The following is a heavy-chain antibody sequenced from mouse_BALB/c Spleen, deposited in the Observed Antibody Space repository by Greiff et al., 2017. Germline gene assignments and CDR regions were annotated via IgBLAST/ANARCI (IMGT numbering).Heavy chain of an antibody. J-gene: IGHJ2*01. CDR3: ARSTTVVATDY. CDR2: INPSNGRT. CDR1: GYTFTSYW. D-gene: IGHD1-1*01. Sequence: VQRVESGAELVKPGASVKLSCKASGYTFTSYWMHWVKQRPGQGLEWIGEINPSNGRTNYNEKFKSKATLTVDKSSSTAYMQLSSLTSEDSAVYYCARSTTVVATDYWGQGTTLTVSS. V-gene: IGHV1S81*02.